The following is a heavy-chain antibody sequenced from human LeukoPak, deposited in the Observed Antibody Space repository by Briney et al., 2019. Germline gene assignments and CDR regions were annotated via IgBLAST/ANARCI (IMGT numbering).Heavy chain of an antibody. Sequence: ASVKVSCKASGYTFTNYGLSWVRQAPGQGLEWMGWISGYNGNTKYVQKLQGRVTMTRDTSTTTAYMELRSLRSDDTAVYYCARGVAVAGLPFDYWGQGTLVTVSS. CDR2: ISGYNGNT. J-gene: IGHJ4*02. D-gene: IGHD6-19*01. CDR1: GYTFTNYG. V-gene: IGHV1-18*01. CDR3: ARGVAVAGLPFDY.